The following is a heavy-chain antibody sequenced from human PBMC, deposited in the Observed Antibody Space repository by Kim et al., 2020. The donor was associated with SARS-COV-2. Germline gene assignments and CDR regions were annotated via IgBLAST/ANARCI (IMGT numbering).Heavy chain of an antibody. V-gene: IGHV4-34*01. Sequence: SETLSLTCAVYGGSFSGYYWSWIRQPPGKGLEWIGEINHSGSTNYNPSLKSRVTISVDTSKNQFSLKLSSVTAADTAVYYCARGLSSSTSFKEYYFDYWGQGTLVTVSS. CDR3: ARGLSSSTSFKEYYFDY. CDR1: GGSFSGYY. CDR2: INHSGST. D-gene: IGHD2-2*01. J-gene: IGHJ4*02.